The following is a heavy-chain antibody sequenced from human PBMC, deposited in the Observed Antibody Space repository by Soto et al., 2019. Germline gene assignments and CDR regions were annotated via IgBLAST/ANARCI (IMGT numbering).Heavy chain of an antibody. CDR1: GGSISSYY. CDR3: ARHWVTAFAQGKLFDY. D-gene: IGHD3-3*02. V-gene: IGHV4-59*08. Sequence: SETLSLTCTVSGGSISSYYWSWIRQPPGKGLEWIGYIHYSGDTKYNPSLMSRVTISLDTSKNQFSLNLNCVTAADTAVYYCARHWVTAFAQGKLFDYWGNETLVTVSS. J-gene: IGHJ4*01. CDR2: IHYSGDT.